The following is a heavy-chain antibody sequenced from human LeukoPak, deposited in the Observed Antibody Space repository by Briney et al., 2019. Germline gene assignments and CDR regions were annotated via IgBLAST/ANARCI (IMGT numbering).Heavy chain of an antibody. CDR2: ISASGGST. D-gene: IGHD1-1*01. CDR3: AKATGTTSSRNLDY. CDR1: GFTFSSYA. V-gene: IGHV3-23*01. Sequence: GGSLRLSCAASGFTFSSYAMSWVRQAPGKGLEWVSVISASGGSTYYADSVKGRLTISRDNSKNTLYLQMDSLRAEDTAVYYCAKATGTTSSRNLDYWGQGTLVTVSS. J-gene: IGHJ4*02.